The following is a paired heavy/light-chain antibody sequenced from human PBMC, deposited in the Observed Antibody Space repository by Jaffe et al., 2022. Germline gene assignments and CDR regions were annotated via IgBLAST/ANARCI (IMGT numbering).Light chain of an antibody. CDR2: DAS. CDR1: QSISAY. CDR3: QQRSIWPPRYT. V-gene: IGKV3-11*01. Sequence: EVVLTQSPATLSLSPGERATLSCRASQSISAYLAWYQQKPGQAPRLLIFDASNRATGIPARFSGSGSGTDFTLTISSLEPEDFAVYYCQQRSIWPPRYTFGQGTKLEI. J-gene: IGKJ2*01.
Heavy chain of an antibody. V-gene: IGHV4-59*01. D-gene: IGHD3-10*01. CDR3: ARDPGLPVNTFDI. CDR2: IDYRRNT. J-gene: IGHJ3*02. Sequence: QVQLHESGPGLVKPSETLSLTCTVSGDAINDYYWSWVRQPPGKGLEWIGYIDYRRNTNCNPSLKSRVTMSVDTSKNQFSLKLTSVTAADTAVYYCARDPGLPVNTFDIWGQGTMVTVSS. CDR1: GDAINDYY.